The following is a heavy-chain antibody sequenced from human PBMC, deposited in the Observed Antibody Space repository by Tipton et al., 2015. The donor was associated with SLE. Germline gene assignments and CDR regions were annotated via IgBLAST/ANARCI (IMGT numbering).Heavy chain of an antibody. D-gene: IGHD5-24*01. V-gene: IGHV4-61*02. CDR1: GYSISSGYY. Sequence: TLSLTCAVSGYSISSGYYWSWIRQPAGKGLEWIGRIYTSGSTNYNPSLKSRVTISVDTSKNQFSLKLSSVTAADTAVYYCAREGIEMATIGNWGQGTMVTVSS. CDR2: IYTSGST. J-gene: IGHJ3*01. CDR3: AREGIEMATIGN.